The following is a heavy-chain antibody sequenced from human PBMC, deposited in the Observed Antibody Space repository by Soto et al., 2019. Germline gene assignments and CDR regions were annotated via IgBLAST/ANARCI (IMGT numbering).Heavy chain of an antibody. V-gene: IGHV3-74*01. CDR2: INGDGITR. J-gene: IGHJ6*02. CDR1: EFAFNTYW. Sequence: EVQLVESGGGLVQPGGSPRLSCAASEFAFNTYWMHWVRQVPGKGLEWVSRINGDGITRTYADSVKGRFTISRDNAENILYLQMNSLRAEDTAMYYCARDKAYGLDVWGQGTTVTVSS. CDR3: ARDKAYGLDV.